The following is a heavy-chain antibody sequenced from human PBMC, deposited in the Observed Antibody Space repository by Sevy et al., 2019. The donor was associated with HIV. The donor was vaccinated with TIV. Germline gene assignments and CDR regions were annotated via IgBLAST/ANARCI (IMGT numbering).Heavy chain of an antibody. CDR2: ISSGNTYT. Sequence: GGSLRLSCAASGFTFSNYWMSWVRQAPGKGLEWVADISSGNTYTNYADSVKGRFTISRDNAKKSLYLQMNTLRAEDTAVYYCARLRVIASAPYYFDYWGQGALVTVSS. V-gene: IGHV3-11*06. CDR3: ARLRVIASAPYYFDY. D-gene: IGHD2-21*01. CDR1: GFTFSNYW. J-gene: IGHJ4*02.